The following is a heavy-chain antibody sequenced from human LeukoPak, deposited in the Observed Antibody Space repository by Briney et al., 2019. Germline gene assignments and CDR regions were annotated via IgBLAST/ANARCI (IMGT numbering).Heavy chain of an antibody. Sequence: PSETLSLTCTVSGGSISSSSYYWGWIRQPPGKGLEWIGSIYYSGSTYYNPSLKSRVTISVDTSKNQFSLKLSSVTAADTAVYYCAGAGAYCSSTSCLGIWFDPWGQGTLVTVSS. V-gene: IGHV4-39*01. CDR3: AGAGAYCSSTSCLGIWFDP. CDR2: IYYSGST. J-gene: IGHJ5*02. D-gene: IGHD2-2*01. CDR1: GGSISSSSYY.